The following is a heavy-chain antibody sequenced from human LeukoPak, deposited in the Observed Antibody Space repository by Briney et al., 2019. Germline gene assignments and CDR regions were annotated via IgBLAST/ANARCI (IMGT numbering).Heavy chain of an antibody. V-gene: IGHV4-31*03. CDR3: ARVRTTVTTFRFDY. J-gene: IGHJ4*02. CDR2: IYYSGST. Sequence: PSETLSLTCTVSGGSISSGGYYWGWLRQHPGKGLEWIGYIYYSGSTYYNPSLKSRVTISVDTSKNQFSMKLSSVTAADTAVYYCARVRTTVTTFRFDYWGQGTLVTVSS. D-gene: IGHD4-17*01. CDR1: GGSISSGGYY.